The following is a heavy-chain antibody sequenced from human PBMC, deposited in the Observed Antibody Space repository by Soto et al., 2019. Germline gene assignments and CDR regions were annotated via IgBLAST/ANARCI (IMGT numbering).Heavy chain of an antibody. CDR1: GFTFTTYA. V-gene: IGHV3-23*01. D-gene: IGHD3-10*01. CDR3: AKDFGEHWLPDY. Sequence: EVQILESGGGLIQPGGSLRLSCAASGFTFTTYAMRWVRQAPGKGLEWVSAISGSGGNTYYADSVKGRFNISRDNSKNTVHLQMNSLRVDDTAVYYCAKDFGEHWLPDYWGQGTLVTVSS. CDR2: ISGSGGNT. J-gene: IGHJ4*02.